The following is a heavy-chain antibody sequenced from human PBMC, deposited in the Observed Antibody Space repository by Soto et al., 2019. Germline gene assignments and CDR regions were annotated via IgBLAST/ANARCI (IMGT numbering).Heavy chain of an antibody. D-gene: IGHD2-15*01. CDR2: INHSGST. CDR1: GGSFSGYY. V-gene: IGHV4-34*01. Sequence: SETLSLTCAVYGGSFSGYYWSWIRQPPGKGLEWIGEINHSGSTNYNPSLKSRVTISVDTSKNQFSLKLSSVTAADTAVYYCARGSRCSGCGWFDPWGQGTLVTVSS. CDR3: ARGSRCSGCGWFDP. J-gene: IGHJ5*02.